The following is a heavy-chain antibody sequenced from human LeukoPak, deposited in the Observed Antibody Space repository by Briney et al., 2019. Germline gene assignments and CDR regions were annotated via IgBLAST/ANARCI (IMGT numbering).Heavy chain of an antibody. J-gene: IGHJ6*02. CDR2: IIPIFGTA. D-gene: IGHD3-3*01. V-gene: IGHV1-69*13. CDR3: ARGTTYYDFWSGYPPTEYYGMDV. CDR1: GGTFSSYA. Sequence: SVKVSCRASGGTFSSYAISWVRQAPGQGLEWMGGIIPIFGTANYAQKFQGRVTITADESTSTAYMELSSLRSEDTAVYYCARGTTYYDFWSGYPPTEYYGMDVWGQGTTVTVSS.